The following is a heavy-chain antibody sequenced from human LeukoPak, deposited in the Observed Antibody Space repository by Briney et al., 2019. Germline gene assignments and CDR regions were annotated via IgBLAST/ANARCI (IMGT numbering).Heavy chain of an antibody. CDR1: GGSITSYY. J-gene: IGHJ4*02. CDR2: IYTTGST. CDR3: ARASHDYGDYSHFDY. D-gene: IGHD4-17*01. Sequence: SETLSLTCTVSGGSITSYYWSWIRQPAGKGLEWIGRIYTTGSTYYNHFLKSRVTMAVDTSKNQFSLRLSSVTAADTAVYYCARASHDYGDYSHFDYWGQGTLVTVSS. V-gene: IGHV4-4*07.